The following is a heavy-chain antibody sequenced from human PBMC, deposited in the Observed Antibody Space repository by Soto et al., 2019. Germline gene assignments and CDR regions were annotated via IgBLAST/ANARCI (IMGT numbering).Heavy chain of an antibody. D-gene: IGHD1-1*01. CDR2: IYYSGST. V-gene: IGHV4-59*01. CDR1: GGSISSYY. J-gene: IGHJ3*02. CDR3: ASDSQRGRMGAFDI. Sequence: SSETLSLTCTVSGGSISSYYWSWIRQPPGKGLEWIGYIYYSGSTNCNPSLKSRVTISVDTSKNQFSLKLSSVTAADTAVYYCASDSQRGRMGAFDIWGQGTMVTVSS.